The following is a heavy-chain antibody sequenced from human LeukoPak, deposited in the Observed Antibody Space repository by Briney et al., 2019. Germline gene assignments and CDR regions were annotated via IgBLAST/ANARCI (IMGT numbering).Heavy chain of an antibody. V-gene: IGHV4-34*01. D-gene: IGHD3-10*01. Sequence: SETLSLTCAVYGGSFSGYYWSWIRQPPGKGLEWIGEINHSGSTNYNPSLKSRVTISVDTSKNQFSLKLSSVTAADTAVYYCARVRSGDYWGQGTLVTVSS. CDR1: GGSFSGYY. CDR2: INHSGST. J-gene: IGHJ4*02. CDR3: ARVRSGDY.